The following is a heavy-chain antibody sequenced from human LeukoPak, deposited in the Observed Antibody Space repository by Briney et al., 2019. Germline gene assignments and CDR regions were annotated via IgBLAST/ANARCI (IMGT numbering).Heavy chain of an antibody. CDR2: IKQDGSEK. J-gene: IGHJ4*02. V-gene: IGHV3-7*01. Sequence: PGGSLRLSCAASGFTFSSYWMSWVRQAPGKGLEWVANIKQDGSEKYYVDSVKGRFTISRDNAKNSLYLQMNSLRAEDTAVYYCARLYYYDSSGSFDYWGQGTLVTVSS. CDR1: GFTFSSYW. D-gene: IGHD3-22*01. CDR3: ARLYYYDSSGSFDY.